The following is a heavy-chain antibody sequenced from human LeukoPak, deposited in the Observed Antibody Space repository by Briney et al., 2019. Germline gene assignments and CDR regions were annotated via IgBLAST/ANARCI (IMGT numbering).Heavy chain of an antibody. J-gene: IGHJ3*02. CDR3: ARGRAESDAFDI. CDR2: IKQDGSEK. Sequence: GGSLRLSCAASGFTFSSYWMSWGRQAPGKGLEWVANIKQDGSEKYYVDSVKGRFTISRDNAKNSLYLQMKSLRAEDTAVYYCARGRAESDAFDIWGQGTMVTVSS. V-gene: IGHV3-7*01. CDR1: GFTFSSYW.